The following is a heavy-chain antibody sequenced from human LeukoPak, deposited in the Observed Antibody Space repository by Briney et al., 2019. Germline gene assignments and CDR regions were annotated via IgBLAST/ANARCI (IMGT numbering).Heavy chain of an antibody. CDR1: GYSISSGYY. J-gene: IGHJ4*02. CDR2: IYHSGST. D-gene: IGHD3-10*01. Sequence: SETLSLTCTVSGYSISSGYYWGWIRQPPGKGLEWIGSIYHSGSTYYNPSLKSRVTISVDTSKNQFSLKLSSMTAADTAVYYCARDRGLGAFDYWGQGTLVTVSS. V-gene: IGHV4-38-2*02. CDR3: ARDRGLGAFDY.